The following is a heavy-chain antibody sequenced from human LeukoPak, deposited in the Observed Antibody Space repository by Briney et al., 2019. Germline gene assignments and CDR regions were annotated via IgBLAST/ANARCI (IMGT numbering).Heavy chain of an antibody. CDR3: ARAPREYGDYVPLHTYYYYMDV. J-gene: IGHJ6*03. D-gene: IGHD4-17*01. CDR2: ISSSSSYI. CDR1: GFTFSSYS. Sequence: GSLRLSCAASGFTFSSYSMNWVRQAPGKGLEWVSSISSSSSYIYYADSVKGRFTISRDNAKNSLYLQMNSLRAEDTAVYYCARAPREYGDYVPLHTYYYYMDVWGKGTTVTISS. V-gene: IGHV3-21*04.